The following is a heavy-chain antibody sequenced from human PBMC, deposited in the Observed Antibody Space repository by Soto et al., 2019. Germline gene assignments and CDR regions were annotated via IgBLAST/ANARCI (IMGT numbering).Heavy chain of an antibody. V-gene: IGHV4-59*01. CDR2: IYYSGST. J-gene: IGHJ4*02. Sequence: QVQLQESGPGLVKPSETLSLTCTVSGGSISSYYWSWIRQPPGKGLEWIGYIYYSGSTNYNPSLKSRVTISVDTSKNQFSLKLSSVTAADTAVYYCARGPLYGSGSYFDYWGQGTLVTVSS. D-gene: IGHD3-10*01. CDR3: ARGPLYGSGSYFDY. CDR1: GGSISSYY.